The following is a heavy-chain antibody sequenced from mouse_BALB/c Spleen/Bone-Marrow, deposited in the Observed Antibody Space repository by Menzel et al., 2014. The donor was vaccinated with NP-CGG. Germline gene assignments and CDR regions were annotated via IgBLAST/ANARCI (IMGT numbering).Heavy chain of an antibody. CDR2: IWAGGST. CDR3: ARGSYYEGAMDY. V-gene: IGHV2-9*02. D-gene: IGHD1-1*01. CDR1: GFSLTSYG. J-gene: IGHJ4*01. Sequence: QVQLQQSGPGLVAPSQSLSITCTVSGFSLTSYGVHWVRQPPGKVLEWLGVIWAGGSTNYNSALMSRLSISKDNSKSXVFLKMNSLQTDDTAMNYCARGSYYEGAMDYWGQGTSVTVSS.